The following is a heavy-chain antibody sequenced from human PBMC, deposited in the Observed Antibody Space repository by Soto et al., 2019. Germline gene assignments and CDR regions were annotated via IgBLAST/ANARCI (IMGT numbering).Heavy chain of an antibody. CDR3: ARGRDSPDPKLGYYYYGMDV. CDR1: GFTFSSYG. D-gene: IGHD6-6*01. Sequence: GGSLRLSCAASGFTFSSYGMHWVRQAPGKGLEWVAVIWYDGSNKYYADSVKGRFTISRDNSKNTLYLQMNSLRAEDTAVYYCARGRDSPDPKLGYYYYGMDVWGQGTTVTVSS. J-gene: IGHJ6*02. CDR2: IWYDGSNK. V-gene: IGHV3-33*01.